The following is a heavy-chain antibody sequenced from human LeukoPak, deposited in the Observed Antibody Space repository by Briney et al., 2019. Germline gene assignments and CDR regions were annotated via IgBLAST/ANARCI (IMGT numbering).Heavy chain of an antibody. Sequence: GGSLRLSCAASGFALTNAWMIWVRQARGKGLEWVARIKSESDGGTTDYAAPVKGRFTISRDDSKNTLYLQMNSLKTDDTALYYCTTRRVDTGVVTGDFWGQGTLVTVSS. CDR3: TTRRVDTGVVTGDF. J-gene: IGHJ4*02. CDR1: GFALTNAW. V-gene: IGHV3-15*07. D-gene: IGHD2-21*02. CDR2: IKSESDGGTT.